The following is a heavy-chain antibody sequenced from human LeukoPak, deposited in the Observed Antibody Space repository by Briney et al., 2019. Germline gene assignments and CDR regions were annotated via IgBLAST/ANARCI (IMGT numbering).Heavy chain of an antibody. D-gene: IGHD5-18*01. CDR2: IYYSGST. Sequence: SETLSLTCTVSGGSISSSNYYWGRIRQPPGKGLEWIGSIYYSGSTNYNPSLKSRVTISVDTSKNQFSLKLSSVAAADTAVYYCARELRYSYGYRGIIDYWGQGTLVTVSS. J-gene: IGHJ4*02. CDR1: GGSISSSNYY. CDR3: ARELRYSYGYRGIIDY. V-gene: IGHV4-39*07.